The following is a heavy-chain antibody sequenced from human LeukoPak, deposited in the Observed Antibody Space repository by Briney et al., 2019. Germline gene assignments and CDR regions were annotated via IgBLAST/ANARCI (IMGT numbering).Heavy chain of an antibody. Sequence: GGSLRLSCAASGFTISNNYMSWVRQAPGKGLEWVSAISGSGGSTYYADSVKGRFTISRDNSKNTLYLQMNSLRAEDTAVYYCAKGTYSYGYPVDYWGQGTLVTVSS. J-gene: IGHJ4*02. CDR3: AKGTYSYGYPVDY. V-gene: IGHV3-23*01. CDR2: ISGSGGST. D-gene: IGHD5-18*01. CDR1: GFTISNNY.